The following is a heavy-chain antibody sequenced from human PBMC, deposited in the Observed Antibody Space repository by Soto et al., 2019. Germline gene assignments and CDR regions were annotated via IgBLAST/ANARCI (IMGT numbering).Heavy chain of an antibody. Sequence: SETLSLTCAVYGGSFSGYYWSWIRQPPGKGLEWIGEINHSGSTNYNPSLKSRVTISVDTSKNQFSLKLSSVTAADTAMYYCARDCLGGCYYYYGMDVWGQGTTVTVSS. CDR3: ARDCLGGCYYYYGMDV. CDR1: GGSFSGYY. V-gene: IGHV4-34*01. CDR2: INHSGST. J-gene: IGHJ6*02. D-gene: IGHD3-16*01.